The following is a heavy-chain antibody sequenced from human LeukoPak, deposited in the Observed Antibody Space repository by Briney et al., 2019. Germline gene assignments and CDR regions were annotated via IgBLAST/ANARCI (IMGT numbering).Heavy chain of an antibody. J-gene: IGHJ4*02. D-gene: IGHD3-10*01. CDR3: ARLYYGSGSAFFDY. CDR2: IYSGGST. CDR1: GFTVSSNY. Sequence: GGSLRLSCAASGFTVSSNYMSWVRQAPGKGLEWVSVIYSGGSTYYADSVKGRFTISRDNSKNTLYLQMNSLRAEDTAVYYCARLYYGSGSAFFDYWGQGTLVTVSS. V-gene: IGHV3-53*01.